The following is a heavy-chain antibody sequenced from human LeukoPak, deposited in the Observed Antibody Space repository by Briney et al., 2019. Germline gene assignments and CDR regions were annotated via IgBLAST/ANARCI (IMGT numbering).Heavy chain of an antibody. J-gene: IGHJ6*03. CDR2: IYYSGST. CDR1: GGSISSGGYY. Sequence: PSETLSLTCTVSGGSISSGGYYWSWIRQHPGKGLEWIGYIYYSGSTYYNPSLKSRVTISVDTSKNQFSLKLSSVTAADTAVYYCARVEYYYDSSGDTEANYYMDVWGKGTTVTVSS. CDR3: ARVEYYYDSSGDTEANYYMDV. D-gene: IGHD3-22*01. V-gene: IGHV4-31*03.